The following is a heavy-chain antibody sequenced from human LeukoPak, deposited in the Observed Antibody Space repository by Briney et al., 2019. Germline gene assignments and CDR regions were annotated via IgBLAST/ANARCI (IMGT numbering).Heavy chain of an antibody. V-gene: IGHV3-48*03. D-gene: IGHD5-12*01. CDR3: AGAKGYSGPLNDY. CDR2: ISSSGSTI. Sequence: GGSLRPSCAASGFTFSSYEMNWVRQAPGKGLEWVSYISSSGSTIYYADSVKGRFTISRDNAKNSLYLQMNSLRAEDTAVYYCAGAKGYSGPLNDYWGQGTLVTVSS. J-gene: IGHJ4*02. CDR1: GFTFSSYE.